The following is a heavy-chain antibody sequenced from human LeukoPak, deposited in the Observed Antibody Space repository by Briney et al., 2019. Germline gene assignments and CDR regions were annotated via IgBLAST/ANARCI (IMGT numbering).Heavy chain of an antibody. CDR3: ARDDVLRFLDWEYNWFDP. Sequence: SETLSLTCTVSGGSISSSSYYWGWIRQPPGKGLEWIGSIYYSGSTYYNPSLKSRVTISVDTSKNQFSLKLSSVTAADTAVYYCARDDVLRFLDWEYNWFDPWGQGTLVTVSS. CDR1: GGSISSSSYY. CDR2: IYYSGST. J-gene: IGHJ5*02. V-gene: IGHV4-39*02. D-gene: IGHD3-3*01.